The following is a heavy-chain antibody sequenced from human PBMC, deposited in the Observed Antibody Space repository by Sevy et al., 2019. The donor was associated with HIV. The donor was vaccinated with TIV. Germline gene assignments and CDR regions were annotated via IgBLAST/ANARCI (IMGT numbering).Heavy chain of an antibody. J-gene: IGHJ6*03. Sequence: SETLSLTCAVYGGSFSGYYWSWIRQPPGKGLEWIGEINHSGSTNYNPSLKSRVTISVDTSKNQFSLKLSSVTAADTAVYYCARRGRLWFGEFRRAYYYYMDVWGKGTTVTVSS. CDR1: GGSFSGYY. CDR3: ARRGRLWFGEFRRAYYYYMDV. D-gene: IGHD3-10*01. CDR2: INHSGST. V-gene: IGHV4-34*01.